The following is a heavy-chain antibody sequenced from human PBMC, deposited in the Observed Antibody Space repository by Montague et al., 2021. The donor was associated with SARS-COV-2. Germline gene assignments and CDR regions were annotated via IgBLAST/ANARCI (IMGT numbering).Heavy chain of an antibody. Sequence: PALVKSTQTLTLTYTVSGFSLSTSGVGVGWIRQPPGKAPEWLSLIYWDRYDRYSPSLKSRLTFTKDTSRNQVVLRMTHMDPADTGTYYCAHSIHSGLPPRYWGQGALVTVSS. V-gene: IGHV2-5*02. CDR2: IYWDRYD. CDR3: AHSIHSGLPPRY. D-gene: IGHD6-19*01. CDR1: GFSLSTSGVG. J-gene: IGHJ4*02.